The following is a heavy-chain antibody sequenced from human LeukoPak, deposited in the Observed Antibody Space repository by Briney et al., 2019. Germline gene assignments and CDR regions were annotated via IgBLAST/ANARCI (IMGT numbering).Heavy chain of an antibody. J-gene: IGHJ5*02. CDR2: IYYSGST. V-gene: IGHV4-59*01. Sequence: KPSETLSLTCTVSGGSISSYYWSWIRQPPGKGLEWIGYIYYSGSTNYNPSLKSRVTISVDTSKNQFSLKLSSVTAADTAVYYCARDRTSSWGYNWFDPWGQGTLVAVSS. CDR1: GGSISSYY. D-gene: IGHD6-6*01. CDR3: ARDRTSSWGYNWFDP.